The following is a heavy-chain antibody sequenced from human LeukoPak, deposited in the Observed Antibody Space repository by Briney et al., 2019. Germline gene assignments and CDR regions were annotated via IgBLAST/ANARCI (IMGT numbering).Heavy chain of an antibody. D-gene: IGHD2/OR15-2a*01. CDR3: ARDRRLWESTFDAFDI. J-gene: IGHJ3*02. CDR1: GGSISSYY. Sequence: PSETLSLTCTVSGGSISSYYWSWIRQPAGKGLEWIGRIYTSGSTNYNPSLKSRVTMSVDTSKNQFSLKLSSVTAADTAVYYCARDRRLWESTFDAFDIWGQGTMVTVSS. CDR2: IYTSGST. V-gene: IGHV4-4*07.